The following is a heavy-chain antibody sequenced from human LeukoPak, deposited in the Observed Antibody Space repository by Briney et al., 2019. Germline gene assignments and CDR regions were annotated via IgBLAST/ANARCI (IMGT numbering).Heavy chain of an antibody. Sequence: GGSLRLSCAASGFTFSSYAMSWVRQAPGKGLKWVSAISGSGDSTYYADSVKGRFTISRDNSKNTLHLQMNSLRAEDTAVYYCAKVLLWFGEYDNWGQGTLVTVSS. CDR2: ISGSGDST. CDR1: GFTFSSYA. V-gene: IGHV3-23*01. D-gene: IGHD3-10*01. J-gene: IGHJ4*02. CDR3: AKVLLWFGEYDN.